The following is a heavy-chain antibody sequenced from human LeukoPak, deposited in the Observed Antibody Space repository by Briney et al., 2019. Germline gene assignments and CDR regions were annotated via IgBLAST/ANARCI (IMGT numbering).Heavy chain of an antibody. D-gene: IGHD6-13*01. CDR2: ISHSGST. CDR1: GYSISSGYY. CDR3: AREIAAAGGFDP. V-gene: IGHV4-38-2*02. J-gene: IGHJ5*02. Sequence: RTSETLSLTCTVSGYSISSGYYWGWIRQSPGQGLEWIEIISHSGSTYDNPSLKSRVTISVDTSKNQFSLKLSSVTAADTAVYYCAREIAAAGGFDPWGQGTLVTVSS.